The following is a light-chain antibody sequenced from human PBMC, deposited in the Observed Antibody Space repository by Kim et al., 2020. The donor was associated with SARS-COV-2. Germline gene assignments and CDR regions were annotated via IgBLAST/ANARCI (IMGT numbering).Light chain of an antibody. CDR1: QSISSY. Sequence: DVQMTQSPSSLSASVGDRVTITCRASQSISSYLNWYQQKPGKAPKLLIYAASSLQSGVPSRFSGSGSGTDFTLTISSLQPEDCATYYCKQSYSTPLTFGGGTKVDIK. CDR3: KQSYSTPLT. J-gene: IGKJ4*01. CDR2: AAS. V-gene: IGKV1-39*01.